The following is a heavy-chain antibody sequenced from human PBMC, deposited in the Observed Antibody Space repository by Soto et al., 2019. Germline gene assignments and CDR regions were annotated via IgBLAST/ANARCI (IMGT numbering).Heavy chain of an antibody. Sequence: SETLSLTCTVSSDSISSYYWNWIRQPPGKGLEWIGYIYHSGSTYYNPSLKSRVTISVDRSKNQFSLKLSSVTAADTAVYYCARGMYYYGSGSSFNYYYYGMDVWGQGTTVTVSS. V-gene: IGHV4-59*12. D-gene: IGHD3-10*01. CDR3: ARGMYYYGSGSSFNYYYYGMDV. CDR1: SDSISSYY. J-gene: IGHJ6*02. CDR2: IYHSGST.